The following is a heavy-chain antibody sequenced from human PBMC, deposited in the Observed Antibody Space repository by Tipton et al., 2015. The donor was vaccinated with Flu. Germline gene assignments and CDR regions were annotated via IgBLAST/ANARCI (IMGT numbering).Heavy chain of an antibody. V-gene: IGHV4-61*01. D-gene: IGHD2-2*01. CDR1: GGSVNTGYYY. CDR2: SYYSGIT. Sequence: GLVKPSETLSLTCTVSGGSVNTGYYYWTWIRQSPGKGLEWIGYSYYSGITNYNPSLKSRVTISVDTSKTQLSLKLSSVTAADTAVYYCARDVAVVPAAMITWGQGTLVTVSS. J-gene: IGHJ4*02. CDR3: ARDVAVVPAAMIT.